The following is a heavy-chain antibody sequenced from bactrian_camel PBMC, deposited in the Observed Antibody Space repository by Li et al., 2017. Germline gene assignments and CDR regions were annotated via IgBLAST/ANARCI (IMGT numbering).Heavy chain of an antibody. CDR2: IFDDVSKI. CDR1: GFSFSTSS. Sequence: HVQLVESGGGLVQPGGSLRLSCVASGFSFSTSSMSWVRQADPGKGLEGVASIFDDVSKIYYTDSVKGRFTISRDNAKNTVYLQMNGLKSEDTALYYCGIFSSLSRWGQGTQVTVS. D-gene: IGHD1*01. V-gene: IGHV3S6*01. J-gene: IGHJ4*01. CDR3: GIFSSLSR.